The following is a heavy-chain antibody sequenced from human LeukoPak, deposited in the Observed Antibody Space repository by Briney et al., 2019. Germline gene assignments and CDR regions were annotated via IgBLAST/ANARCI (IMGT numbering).Heavy chain of an antibody. J-gene: IGHJ4*02. Sequence: PSETLSLTCTVSGGSISSYYWSWIRQPPGKGLERIGYIHYSGGITYYNPSLKSRVTISVDTSKNQFSLSLSSVTAADTAVYYCARDLNRAFDYWGQGTLVTVSS. CDR1: GGSISSYY. D-gene: IGHD3-10*01. CDR3: ARDLNRAFDY. CDR2: IHYSGGIT. V-gene: IGHV4-59*12.